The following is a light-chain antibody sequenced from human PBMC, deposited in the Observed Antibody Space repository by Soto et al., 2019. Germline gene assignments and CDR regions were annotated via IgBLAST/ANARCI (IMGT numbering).Light chain of an antibody. V-gene: IGKV1-39*01. CDR2: AAS. J-gene: IGKJ1*01. Sequence: DIQMTQSPSSLSASVGDSVIITCRASQSIGSRLSWYQQKPGKAPNLLIYAASRLRSGVPSRFSGSKSGTDFTLTITDLQPEDFANYYCQQAYSRVTVGQGTKV. CDR1: QSIGSR. CDR3: QQAYSRVT.